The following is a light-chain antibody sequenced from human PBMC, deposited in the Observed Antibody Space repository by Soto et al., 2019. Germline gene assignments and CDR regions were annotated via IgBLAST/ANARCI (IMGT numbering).Light chain of an antibody. CDR3: CSYAGSYTWV. CDR1: SSDVGGYNY. V-gene: IGLV2-11*01. CDR2: DVS. Sequence: QSALTQPRSVSGSLGQSVTISCTGTSSDVGGYNYVSWYQQEPGKAPELMIYDVSNRPSGVPDRFSGSKSDNTASLTISGLLAEDEADYYCCSYAGSYTWVFGGGTQLTVL. J-gene: IGLJ3*02.